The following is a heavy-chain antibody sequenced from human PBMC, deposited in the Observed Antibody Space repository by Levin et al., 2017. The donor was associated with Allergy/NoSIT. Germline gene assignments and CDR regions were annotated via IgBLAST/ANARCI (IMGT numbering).Heavy chain of an antibody. V-gene: IGHV3-9*01. CDR1: GFTFDDYA. D-gene: IGHD3-3*01. Sequence: PGGSLRLSCAASGFTFDDYAMHWVRQAPGKGLEWVSGISWNSGSIGYADSVKGRFTISRDNAKNSLYLQMNSLRAEDTALYYCAKTLRFLEWADVGGMDVWGQGTTVTVSS. J-gene: IGHJ6*02. CDR3: AKTLRFLEWADVGGMDV. CDR2: ISWNSGSI.